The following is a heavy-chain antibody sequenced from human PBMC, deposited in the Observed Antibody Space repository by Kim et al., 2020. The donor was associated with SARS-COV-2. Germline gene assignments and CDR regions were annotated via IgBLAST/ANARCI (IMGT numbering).Heavy chain of an antibody. CDR3: ARESITMVRGVIRGMDV. J-gene: IGHJ6*02. V-gene: IGHV3-48*02. CDR2: ISSSSTI. CDR1: GFTFSSYS. Sequence: GGSLRLSCAASGFTFSSYSMNWVRQAPGKGLEWVSYISSSSTIYYADSVKGRFTISRDNAKNSLYLQMNSLRDEDTAVYYCARESITMVRGVIRGMDVWGQGTTVTVSS. D-gene: IGHD3-10*01.